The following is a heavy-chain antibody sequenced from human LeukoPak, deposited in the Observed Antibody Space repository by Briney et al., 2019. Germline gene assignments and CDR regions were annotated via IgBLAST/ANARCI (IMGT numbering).Heavy chain of an antibody. Sequence: GSSVKVSCKASGGTFSSYTISWMRQAPGQGLEWMGRIIPILGIANYAQKFQGRVTITADKSTSTAYMELSSLRSEDTAVYYCAKFVDTAMVQGPSDAFDIWGQGTMVTVSS. V-gene: IGHV1-69*02. CDR1: GGTFSSYT. J-gene: IGHJ3*02. D-gene: IGHD5-18*01. CDR3: AKFVDTAMVQGPSDAFDI. CDR2: IIPILGIA.